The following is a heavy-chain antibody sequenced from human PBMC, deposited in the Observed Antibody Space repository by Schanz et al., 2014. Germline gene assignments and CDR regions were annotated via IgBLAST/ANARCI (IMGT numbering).Heavy chain of an antibody. V-gene: IGHV1-46*01. J-gene: IGHJ4*02. CDR3: ARDFSAYVGNYFDY. Sequence: QVQLVQSGAEVKKPGASVKVSCKASGYTFTTYYMLWVRQAPGQGLEWMGIINPSGGSTRYGQKFQGRITVTTDTSTSTVYMELSSLRFDDTAVYYCARDFSAYVGNYFDYWGQGTLVTVSS. CDR2: INPSGGST. D-gene: IGHD5-12*01. CDR1: GYTFTTYY.